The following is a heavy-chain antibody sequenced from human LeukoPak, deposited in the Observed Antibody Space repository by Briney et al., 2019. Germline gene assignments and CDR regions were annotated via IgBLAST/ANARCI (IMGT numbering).Heavy chain of an antibody. D-gene: IGHD5-18*01. CDR2: INPNSGGT. J-gene: IGHJ5*02. Sequence: GASVKVSCKASGYTFAGYYMHWVRQAPEQGLEWMGWINPNSGGTNYAQKFQGRVTMTRDTSNSTTYMELSRLRSDDTAVYYCARDIVMVTYWFDPWGQGTLVTVSS. V-gene: IGHV1-2*02. CDR3: ARDIVMVTYWFDP. CDR1: GYTFAGYY.